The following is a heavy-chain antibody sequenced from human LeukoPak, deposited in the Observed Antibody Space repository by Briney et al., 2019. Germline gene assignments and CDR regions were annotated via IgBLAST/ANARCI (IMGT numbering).Heavy chain of an antibody. D-gene: IGHD3-9*01. CDR1: GFTFSSYA. CDR2: IKQDGSEK. Sequence: GRSLRLSCAASGFTFSSYAMHWVRQAPGKGLEWVANIKQDGSEKYYVDSVKGRFTISRDNAKNSLYLQMNSLRAEDTAVYYCARSRLRYFDWLLSDAFDIWGQGTMVTVSS. CDR3: ARSRLRYFDWLLSDAFDI. J-gene: IGHJ3*02. V-gene: IGHV3-7*01.